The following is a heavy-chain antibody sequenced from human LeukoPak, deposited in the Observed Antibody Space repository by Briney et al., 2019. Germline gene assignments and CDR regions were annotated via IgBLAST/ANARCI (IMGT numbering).Heavy chain of an antibody. CDR2: INPNSGGT. V-gene: IGHV1-2*02. CDR1: GYTFTGYY. J-gene: IGHJ4*02. Sequence: ASVKVSCKASGYTFTGYYMHWVRQAPGQGLEWMGWINPNSGGTNYTQKFQGRVTMTRDTSISTAYMELSRLRSDDTAVYYCARGRWLQSIFDYWGQGTLVTVSS. D-gene: IGHD5-24*01. CDR3: ARGRWLQSIFDY.